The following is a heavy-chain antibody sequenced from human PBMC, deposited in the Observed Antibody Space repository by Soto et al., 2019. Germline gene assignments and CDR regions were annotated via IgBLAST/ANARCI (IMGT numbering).Heavy chain of an antibody. J-gene: IGHJ5*02. Sequence: SETLSLTCTVSGGSISSYYWSWIRQPPGKGLEWIGYIYYSGSTNYNPSLKSRVTISVDTSKNQFSLKLSSVTAADTAVYYCAAARRTATFDPWGQGTLVTVSS. CDR1: GGSISSYY. CDR3: AAARRTATFDP. D-gene: IGHD2-15*01. V-gene: IGHV4-59*01. CDR2: IYYSGST.